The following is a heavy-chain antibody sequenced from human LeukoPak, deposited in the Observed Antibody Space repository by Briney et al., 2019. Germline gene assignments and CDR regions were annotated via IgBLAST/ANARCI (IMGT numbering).Heavy chain of an antibody. Sequence: GRSPRLSCAASGFTFSSHSMHWVRQAPGKGLEWVAVISYDGTNIHYADSVKGRFTISRDNAKNSLYLQMNSLRAEDTAVYYCARSGDILTGYDDYWGQGTLVTVSS. CDR1: GFTFSSHS. CDR3: ARSGDILTGYDDY. CDR2: ISYDGTNI. V-gene: IGHV3-30-3*01. D-gene: IGHD3-9*01. J-gene: IGHJ4*02.